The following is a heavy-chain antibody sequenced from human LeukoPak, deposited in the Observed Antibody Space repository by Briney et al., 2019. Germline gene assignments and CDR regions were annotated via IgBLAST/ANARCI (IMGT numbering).Heavy chain of an antibody. CDR3: ARAGGAIQLHRSTSHGSGSYYNQLANWFDP. CDR1: GYTFTSYD. J-gene: IGHJ5*02. D-gene: IGHD3-10*01. Sequence: ASVKVSCKASGYTFTSYDINWVRQATGQGLEWMGGIIPIFGTANYAQKFQGRVTITTDESTSTAYMELSSLRSEDTAVYYCARAGGAIQLHRSTSHGSGSYYNQLANWFDPWGQGTLVTVSS. V-gene: IGHV1-69*05. CDR2: IIPIFGTA.